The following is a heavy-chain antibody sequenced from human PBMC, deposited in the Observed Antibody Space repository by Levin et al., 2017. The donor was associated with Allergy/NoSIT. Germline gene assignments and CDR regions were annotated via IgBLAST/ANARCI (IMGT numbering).Heavy chain of an antibody. CDR1: GFIVNNYD. V-gene: IGHV3-13*01. CDR2: IGTAGAT. D-gene: IGHD6-6*01. J-gene: IGHJ3*02. Sequence: GGSLRLSCTASGFIVNNYDMHWVRQRTGEGLEWVSAIGTAGATFYALSVRGRFTISRENAKNSFYLQMNSLTAVDTSMYFCASGSSATAWSAFDIWGQGTMVTVSS. CDR3: ASGSSATAWSAFDI.